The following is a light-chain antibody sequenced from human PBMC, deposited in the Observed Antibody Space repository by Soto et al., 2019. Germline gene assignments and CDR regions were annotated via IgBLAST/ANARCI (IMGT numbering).Light chain of an antibody. Sequence: EFVLTQSPGKLSLSPGERATLSCRASQSISSSFLAWYQQKPGQAPRLLIYGASSRGTGIPDRFSGSGSGRDFTLTISRLEPEDFAVYYCQQYGSSPPLTFGGGTEVEIK. CDR1: QSISSSF. CDR2: GAS. V-gene: IGKV3-20*01. J-gene: IGKJ4*01. CDR3: QQYGSSPPLT.